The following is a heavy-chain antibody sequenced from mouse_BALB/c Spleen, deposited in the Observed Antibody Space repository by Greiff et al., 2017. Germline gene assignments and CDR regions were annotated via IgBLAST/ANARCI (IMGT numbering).Heavy chain of an antibody. CDR2: IYPYNGGT. Sequence: VQLKESGPELVKPGASVKISCKASGYTFTDYNMHWVKQSHGKSLEWIGYIYPYNGGTGYNQKFKSKATLTVDNSSSTAYMELRSLTSEDSAVYYCASSYYGSSYNYAMDYWGQGTSVTVSS. D-gene: IGHD1-1*01. J-gene: IGHJ4*01. V-gene: IGHV1S29*02. CDR3: ASSYYGSSYNYAMDY. CDR1: GYTFTDYN.